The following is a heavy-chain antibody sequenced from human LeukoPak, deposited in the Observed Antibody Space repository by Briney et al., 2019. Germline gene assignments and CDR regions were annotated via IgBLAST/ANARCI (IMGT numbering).Heavy chain of an antibody. CDR1: GYTFTSYG. D-gene: IGHD2-15*01. CDR2: ISAYKGNT. CDR3: ARGMVVANNWFDP. Sequence: GAPVKVSCKASGYTFTSYGIRCVREAPGQGLEWMGWISAYKGNTNYAQKLQGRVTMATDTSTSTAYMELRSLRSADTAVYYCARGMVVANNWFDPWGQGTLVTVSS. V-gene: IGHV1-18*01. J-gene: IGHJ5*02.